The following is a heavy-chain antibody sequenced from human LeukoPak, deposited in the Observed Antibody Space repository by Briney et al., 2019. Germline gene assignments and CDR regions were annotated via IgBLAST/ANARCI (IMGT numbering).Heavy chain of an antibody. Sequence: SETLSLTCTVSGGSISSYYWSWIRQSPGKGLEWIGYIYYSGSTNYNPSLKSRVTISVDTSNNQFSLKLSSVTAADTAVYYCARTLARASSSGSYYGAFDIWGQGTMVTVSS. D-gene: IGHD1-26*01. V-gene: IGHV4-59*01. CDR2: IYYSGST. CDR3: ARTLARASSSGSYYGAFDI. CDR1: GGSISSYY. J-gene: IGHJ3*02.